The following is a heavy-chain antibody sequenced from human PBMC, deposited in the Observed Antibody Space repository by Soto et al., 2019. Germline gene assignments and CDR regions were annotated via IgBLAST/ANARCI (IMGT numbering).Heavy chain of an antibody. Sequence: SETLSLTCAVYGGSFSGYYWSWIRQPPGKGLEWIGEINHSGSTNYNPSLKSRVTISVDTPKNQFSLKLSSVTAADTAVYYCERGSRGDYSSSPPGNYYYGMDVWGQGTTVTVSS. V-gene: IGHV4-34*01. CDR2: INHSGST. D-gene: IGHD6-6*01. CDR3: ERGSRGDYSSSPPGNYYYGMDV. CDR1: GGSFSGYY. J-gene: IGHJ6*02.